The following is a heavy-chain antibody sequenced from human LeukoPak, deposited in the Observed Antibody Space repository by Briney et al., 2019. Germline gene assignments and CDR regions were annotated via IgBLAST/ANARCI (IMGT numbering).Heavy chain of an antibody. J-gene: IGHJ6*02. CDR3: AKGIAARSYYYYYGMDV. V-gene: IGHV3-9*01. CDR2: ISWNSGSI. CDR1: GFTFDDYA. Sequence: GRSLRLSCAASGFTFDDYAMHWVLQAPGKGLLGVSGISWNSGSIGYADSVKGRFTISRDNAKNSLYLQMNSLRAEDTALYYCAKGIAARSYYYYYGMDVWGQGTTVTVSS. D-gene: IGHD6-6*01.